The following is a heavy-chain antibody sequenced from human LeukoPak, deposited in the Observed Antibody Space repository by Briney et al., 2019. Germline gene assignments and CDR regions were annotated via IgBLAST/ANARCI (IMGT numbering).Heavy chain of an antibody. D-gene: IGHD2-2*01. CDR1: GGSFSGYY. V-gene: IGHV4-34*01. Sequence: PSETLSLTCAVYGGSFSGYYWSWIRQPPGKGLEWIGEINHSGSTNYNPSLKSRVTISVDTSKNQFSLKLSSATAADPAVYYCARQVPAAANSFWFDPWGQGPLVTVSS. CDR2: INHSGST. J-gene: IGHJ5*02. CDR3: ARQVPAAANSFWFDP.